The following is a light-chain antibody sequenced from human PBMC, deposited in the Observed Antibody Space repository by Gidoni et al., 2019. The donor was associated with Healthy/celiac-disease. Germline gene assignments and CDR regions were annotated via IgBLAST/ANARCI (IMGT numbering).Light chain of an antibody. CDR3: QQYNNWPRWT. CDR2: GAS. J-gene: IGKJ1*01. Sequence: EIVMTQSPATLSVSPGERATLSCRASQSVSSNLAWYQQKPGQAPRLLISGASTRATGIPARFRGSGSVTEFTLTISSLQSEDFAVYYCQQYNNWPRWTFGQGTKVEIK. CDR1: QSVSSN. V-gene: IGKV3-15*01.